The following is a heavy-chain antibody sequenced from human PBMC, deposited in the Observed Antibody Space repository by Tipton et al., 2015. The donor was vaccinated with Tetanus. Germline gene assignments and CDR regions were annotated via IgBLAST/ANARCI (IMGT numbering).Heavy chain of an antibody. CDR2: IYTSGST. CDR1: GGSISSYY. CDR3: ARLTTPFNTFDL. J-gene: IGHJ3*01. D-gene: IGHD1-1*01. Sequence: TLSLTCTVSGGSISSYYWSWIRQPAGKGLEWIGRIYTSGSTNYNPSLKSRVTISVDTSKNQFSLKLTSPAATDTAVYYCARLTTPFNTFDLWGQGRLVTVSS. V-gene: IGHV4-4*07.